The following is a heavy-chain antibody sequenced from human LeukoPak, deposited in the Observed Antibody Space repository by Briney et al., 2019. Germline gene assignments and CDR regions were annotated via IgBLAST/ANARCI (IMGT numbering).Heavy chain of an antibody. D-gene: IGHD3-22*01. V-gene: IGHV1-46*01. Sequence: ASVKVSCKASGYTFTSYYMHWVRQAPGQGPEWMGIINPSGGSTSYAQKFQGRVTMTRDTSTSTVYMELSSLRSEDTAVYYCARGGYDSSGYYNWFDPWGQGTLVTVSS. CDR2: INPSGGST. J-gene: IGHJ5*02. CDR3: ARGGYDSSGYYNWFDP. CDR1: GYTFTSYY.